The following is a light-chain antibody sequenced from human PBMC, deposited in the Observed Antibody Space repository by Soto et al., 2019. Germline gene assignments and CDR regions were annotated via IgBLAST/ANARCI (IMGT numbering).Light chain of an antibody. V-gene: IGKV3D-20*02. CDR3: QQRHNWPIT. Sequence: EIVLTQSPGTLSLSPGERATLSCRASQSVSSSHLAWYQQKPGQAPRLLIYDTSNRATGIPARFSGSGSGTDFTLTISGLEPADLGVYYCQQRHNWPITFGQGTRLEIK. J-gene: IGKJ5*01. CDR2: DTS. CDR1: QSVSSSH.